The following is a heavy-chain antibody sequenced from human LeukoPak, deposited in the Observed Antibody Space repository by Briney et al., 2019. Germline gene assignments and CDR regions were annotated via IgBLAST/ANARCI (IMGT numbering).Heavy chain of an antibody. Sequence: ASVKVSCKASGYIFTSYYIHWVRQAPGQGLEWVGIINPSGGDTNYAQKFQGRVTMTRDMSTSTVYMELSSLTSEDTAVYSCARAPYCTNGVCYATELDYWGQGTLVTVSS. CDR2: INPSGGDT. V-gene: IGHV1-46*01. D-gene: IGHD2-8*01. CDR3: ARAPYCTNGVCYATELDY. CDR1: GYIFTSYY. J-gene: IGHJ4*02.